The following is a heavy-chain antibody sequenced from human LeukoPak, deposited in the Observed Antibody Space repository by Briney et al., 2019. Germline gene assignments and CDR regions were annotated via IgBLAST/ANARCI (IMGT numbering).Heavy chain of an antibody. V-gene: IGHV3-23*01. CDR3: AKTASTVTPDYFDY. Sequence: GGSLRLSCAASGFTFNTYAMTWVRQAPGKGLQWVSGVSGSGSSTYYADSVKGRFTISRDNSKNTLYLQMNSLRADDTALYYCAKTASTVTPDYFDYWGQGTLVTVSS. J-gene: IGHJ4*02. CDR1: GFTFNTYA. CDR2: VSGSGSST. D-gene: IGHD4-17*01.